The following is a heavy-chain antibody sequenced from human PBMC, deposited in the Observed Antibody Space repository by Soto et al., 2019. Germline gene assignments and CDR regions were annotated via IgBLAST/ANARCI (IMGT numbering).Heavy chain of an antibody. Sequence: VASGGGLIQPGGSLRLSCAALGLTVRGKKYITWVRQAPGKGLEWVSALYDVDGTYYADSAKGRFTISRDNSNNIIYLQMNSLGPDDTAVYYCASWLEREHAYDIWGLGTMVTVSS. D-gene: IGHD1-1*01. J-gene: IGHJ3*02. CDR3: ASWLEREHAYDI. V-gene: IGHV3-53*01. CDR2: LYDVDGT. CDR1: GLTVRGKKY.